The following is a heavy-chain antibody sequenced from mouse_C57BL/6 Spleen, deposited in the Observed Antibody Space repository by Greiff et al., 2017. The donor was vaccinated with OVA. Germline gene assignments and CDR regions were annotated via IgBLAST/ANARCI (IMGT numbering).Heavy chain of an antibody. CDR2: ILPGSGST. J-gene: IGHJ2*01. CDR3: ARGITTVVAPFDY. V-gene: IGHV1-9*01. D-gene: IGHD1-1*01. CDR1: GYTFTGYW. Sequence: QVQLQQSGAELMKPGASVKLSCKATGYTFTGYWIEWVKQRPGHGLEWIGEILPGSGSTTYNEKFKGKATFTADTSSNTAYMQLSSLTTEDSAIYYCARGITTVVAPFDYWGQGTTLTVSS.